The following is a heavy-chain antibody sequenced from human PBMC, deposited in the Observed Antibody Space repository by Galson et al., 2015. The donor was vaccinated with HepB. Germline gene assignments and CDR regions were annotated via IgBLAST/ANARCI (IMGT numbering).Heavy chain of an antibody. CDR1: GGSISSSSYY. D-gene: IGHD1-26*01. CDR3: ARPYSGSYLTGAFDI. V-gene: IGHV4-39*01. J-gene: IGHJ3*02. Sequence: SETLSLTCTVSGGSISSSSYYWGWIRQPPGKGLEWIGSIYYSGSTYYNPSLKSRVTISVDTSKNQFSLKLSSVTAADTAVYYCARPYSGSYLTGAFDIWGQGTMVTVSS. CDR2: IYYSGST.